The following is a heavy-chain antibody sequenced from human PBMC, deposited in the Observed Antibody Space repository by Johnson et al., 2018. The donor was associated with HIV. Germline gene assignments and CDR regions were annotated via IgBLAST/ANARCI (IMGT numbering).Heavy chain of an antibody. J-gene: IGHJ3*02. Sequence: VQLVESGGGVVRPGGSLRLSCAASGFTFDDYAMHWVRQAPGKGLEWVSLINWDGDSTYYADSVKGRFTISRDNAKNSLYLQMNSLRAEDTAVYYCARERGYYGNPAFDIWGQGTMVTVSS. V-gene: IGHV3-20*04. CDR2: INWDGDST. CDR3: ARERGYYGNPAFDI. D-gene: IGHD4-11*01. CDR1: GFTFDDYA.